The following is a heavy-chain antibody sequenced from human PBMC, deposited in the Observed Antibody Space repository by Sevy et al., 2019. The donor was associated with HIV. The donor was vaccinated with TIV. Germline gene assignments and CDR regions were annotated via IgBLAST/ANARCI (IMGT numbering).Heavy chain of an antibody. CDR3: ARAAPYDVWSGYSVVTRYYYYYGMDV. CDR1: GYTFTSYG. CDR2: ISAYNGNT. V-gene: IGHV1-18*01. J-gene: IGHJ6*02. D-gene: IGHD3-3*01. Sequence: ASVKVSCKASGYTFTSYGISWVRQAPGQGLEWMGWISAYNGNTNYAQKLQGRVTMTTDTSTSTAYMELRGLRSDDTAVYYCARAAPYDVWSGYSVVTRYYYYYGMDVWGQGTTVTVSS.